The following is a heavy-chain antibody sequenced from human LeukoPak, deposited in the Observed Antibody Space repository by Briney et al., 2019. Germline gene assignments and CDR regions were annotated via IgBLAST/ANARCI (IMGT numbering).Heavy chain of an antibody. Sequence: GESLKLSCKGSGYSFTSYWIGWVRQMPGKGLEWMGIIYPGDSDTRYSPSFQGQVTISADKSISTAYLQWSSLKASDTAMYYCARQDCSGGSCYYNWFDPWGQGTLVTVSS. CDR2: IYPGDSDT. CDR1: GYSFTSYW. CDR3: ARQDCSGGSCYYNWFDP. D-gene: IGHD2-15*01. J-gene: IGHJ5*02. V-gene: IGHV5-51*01.